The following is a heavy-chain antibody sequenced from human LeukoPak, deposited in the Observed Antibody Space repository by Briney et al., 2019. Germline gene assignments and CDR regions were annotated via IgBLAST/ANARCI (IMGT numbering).Heavy chain of an antibody. J-gene: IGHJ2*01. CDR2: NSGGGGTT. CDR1: GFTFSSYD. V-gene: IGHV3-23*01. CDR3: AKVTGHXYFDL. Sequence: GGSLRLSCEASGFTFSSYDMSWVRQAPGKGLEWVLSNSGGGGTTYADSVKGRFTISRDNSKNTVYLQMNSLRAEDTALYYCAKVTGHXYFDLWGRGTLVTVSS. D-gene: IGHD3-9*01.